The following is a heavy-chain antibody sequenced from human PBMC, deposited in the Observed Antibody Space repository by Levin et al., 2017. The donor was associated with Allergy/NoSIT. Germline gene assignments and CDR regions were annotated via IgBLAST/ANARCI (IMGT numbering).Heavy chain of an antibody. CDR1: GFTFSDVW. V-gene: IGHV3-15*01. D-gene: IGHD1-26*01. Sequence: GGSLRLSCAASGFTFSDVWMTWFRQTPGKELEWVGRIKRSADGGTTDYAAPVKGRFSISRDDSRSMVFLQMNSLKTDDTAVYYCSTGDLSESFHAFDIWGQGTVVTVSS. CDR3: STGDLSESFHAFDI. J-gene: IGHJ3*02. CDR2: IKRSADGGTT.